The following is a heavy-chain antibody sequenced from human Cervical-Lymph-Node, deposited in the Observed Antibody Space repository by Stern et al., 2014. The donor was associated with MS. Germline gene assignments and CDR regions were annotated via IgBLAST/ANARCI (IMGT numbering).Heavy chain of an antibody. CDR2: TSYSGST. V-gene: IGHV4-31*03. Sequence: HVQLQESGSGLVKPSQSLSLTCTVSGGSISSGDYYWNRLRPHPGQGLVWIGYTSYSGSTYYNQLLKRRATISVDTSHNTFSMKLSSVAARSTGVYYWAREGGGCAGLRCYYGMDVWGQGTTVTVSS. CDR1: GGSISSGDYY. J-gene: IGHJ6*02. CDR3: AREGGGCAGLRCYYGMDV. D-gene: IGHD5/OR15-5a*01.